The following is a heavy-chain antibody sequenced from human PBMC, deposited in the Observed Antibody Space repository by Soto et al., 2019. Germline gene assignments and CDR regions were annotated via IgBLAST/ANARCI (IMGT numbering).Heavy chain of an antibody. CDR2: IYYRGST. D-gene: IGHD2-15*01. CDR3: ARDGSEASGLDV. Sequence: SETLSLTCTVSGGSISSHYWSWVRQAPGEGLEWIGHIYYRGSTTYNPFLRSRSTISVDTSNNQFSLKLNSVTTAHTAVYYCARDGSEASGLDVWGQGTKVTVPS. J-gene: IGHJ6*02. CDR1: GGSISSHY. V-gene: IGHV4-59*11.